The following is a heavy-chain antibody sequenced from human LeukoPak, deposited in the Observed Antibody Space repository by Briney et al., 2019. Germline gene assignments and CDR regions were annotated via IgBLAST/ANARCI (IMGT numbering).Heavy chain of an antibody. CDR3: ARTYDSSGYPFTPFDY. V-gene: IGHV1-69*13. CDR1: GGTFSSYA. D-gene: IGHD3-22*01. J-gene: IGHJ4*02. CDR2: IIPIFGTA. Sequence: ASVKVSCKASGGTFSSYAISWVRQAPGQGLEWMGGIIPIFGTANYAQKFQGRGTITADESTSTAYMELSSLRPEDTAVYYCARTYDSSGYPFTPFDYWGQGTLVTVSS.